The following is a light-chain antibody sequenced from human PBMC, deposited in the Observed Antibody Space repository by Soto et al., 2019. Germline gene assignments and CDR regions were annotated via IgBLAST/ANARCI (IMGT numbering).Light chain of an antibody. CDR1: TGDVGNYNY. CDR3: CSYAGSNTFV. J-gene: IGLJ1*01. CDR2: DVR. Sequence: ALTQPRSVSGSPGQSVTISCTGTTGDVGNYNYVSWYQQYPGKAPKLMIFDVRQRPSGVPDRFSGSKSGTTASLTISGLQAEDEADYYCCSYAGSNTFVFGPGTKVTVL. V-gene: IGLV2-11*01.